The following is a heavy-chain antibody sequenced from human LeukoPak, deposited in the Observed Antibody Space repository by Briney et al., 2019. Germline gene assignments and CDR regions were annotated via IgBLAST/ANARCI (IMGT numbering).Heavy chain of an antibody. J-gene: IGHJ6*03. D-gene: IGHD3-22*01. CDR2: ISAYNGNT. V-gene: IGHV1-18*01. CDR1: GYTFISYG. CDR3: AGVASYYDSSGRGYYMDV. Sequence: ASVKVSCKASGYTFISYGISWVRQAPGQGREWMGWISAYNGNTNYAQKLQGRVTKTTDTSTRTAYMELRSLRSDDTAVYYWAGVASYYDSSGRGYYMDVWGKGTTVTVSS.